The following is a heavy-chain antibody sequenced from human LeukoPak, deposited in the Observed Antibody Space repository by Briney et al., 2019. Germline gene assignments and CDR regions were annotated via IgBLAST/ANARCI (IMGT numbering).Heavy chain of an antibody. CDR3: ARASSSWYAGLVDP. V-gene: IGHV3-23*01. CDR1: GFIFSSYS. J-gene: IGHJ5*02. CDR2: ISKNGGTT. D-gene: IGHD6-13*01. Sequence: GGSLRLSCAASGFIFSSYSMSWVRQAPGKGLEWVSVISKNGGTTYYADSVKGRFTVSRDNSKNTLYLQMNSLRAEDTAVYYCARASSSWYAGLVDPWGQGTLVTVSS.